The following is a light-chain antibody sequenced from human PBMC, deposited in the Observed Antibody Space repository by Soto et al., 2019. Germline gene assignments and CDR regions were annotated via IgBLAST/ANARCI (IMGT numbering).Light chain of an antibody. V-gene: IGKV1-12*01. Sequence: DIQMTQSPSSVSSSVGDRVTITCRASQGISNWLAWYQQKPGKAPSLLIHAASSLQIGVPSRFSGSGYGTDFTLTISSLLPEDFATYFCQQANSLPVTFGPGTKVDIK. J-gene: IGKJ3*01. CDR1: QGISNW. CDR2: AAS. CDR3: QQANSLPVT.